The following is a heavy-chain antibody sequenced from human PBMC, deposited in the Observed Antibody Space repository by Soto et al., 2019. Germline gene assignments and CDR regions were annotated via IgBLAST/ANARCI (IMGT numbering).Heavy chain of an antibody. CDR3: ARDLTDDFWKHYYHYMDV. V-gene: IGHV3-11*01. CDR2: ISSSGSTI. CDR1: GFTFSDYY. J-gene: IGHJ6*03. Sequence: QVQLVESGGGLVKPGGSLRLSCAASGFTFSDYYMSWIRQAPGKGLEWVSYISSSGSTIYYADSVKGRFTISRDNAKNSLYLQMNSLRDEDTAVYYCARDLTDDFWKHYYHYMDVWGKGTTVTDSS. D-gene: IGHD3-3*01.